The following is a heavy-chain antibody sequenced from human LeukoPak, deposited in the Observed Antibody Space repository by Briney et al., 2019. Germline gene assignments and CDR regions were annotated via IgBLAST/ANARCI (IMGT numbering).Heavy chain of an antibody. CDR3: ARAGLGAAADV. Sequence: GGSLRLSCAASGFTLRSYTMNWVRQAPGKGLEWVALIWYDGSNKYYADSVKGRFTISRDNSKNTLYLQMNSLRAEDTAVYYCARAGLGAAADVWGQGTLVTVSS. D-gene: IGHD6-13*01. J-gene: IGHJ4*02. V-gene: IGHV3-33*08. CDR2: IWYDGSNK. CDR1: GFTLRSYT.